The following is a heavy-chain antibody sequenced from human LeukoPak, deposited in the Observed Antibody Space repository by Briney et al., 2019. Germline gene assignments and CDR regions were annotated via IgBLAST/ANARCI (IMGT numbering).Heavy chain of an antibody. Sequence: ASVKVSCKASGHTFTAYYLHWVRQAPGQGLEWMGWINPNSGGTNYAQKFKGWVTLTRDTSINTTYMELSRLASDVTAVYFCARGPPGSYLGYWGQGPWVTVSS. V-gene: IGHV1-2*04. CDR3: ARGPPGSYLGY. D-gene: IGHD3-16*02. CDR1: GHTFTAYY. CDR2: INPNSGGT. J-gene: IGHJ4*02.